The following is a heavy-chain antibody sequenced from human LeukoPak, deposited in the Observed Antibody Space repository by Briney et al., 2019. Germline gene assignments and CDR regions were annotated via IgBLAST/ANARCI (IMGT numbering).Heavy chain of an antibody. CDR1: GGSISSSSYY. CDR2: IYYSGST. J-gene: IGHJ4*02. CDR3: AWGIAAAGPFDY. Sequence: SGTLSLTCTVSGGSISSSSYYWGWIRQPPGKGLEWIGSIYYSGSTYYNPSLKSRVTISVDTSKNQFSLKLSSVTAADTAVYYCAWGIAAAGPFDYWGQGTLVTVSS. D-gene: IGHD6-13*01. V-gene: IGHV4-39*01.